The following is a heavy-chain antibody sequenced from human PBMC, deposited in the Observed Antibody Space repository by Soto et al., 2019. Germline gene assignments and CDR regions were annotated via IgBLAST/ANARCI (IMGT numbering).Heavy chain of an antibody. CDR2: IYSGGRT. V-gene: IGHV3-53*01. CDR3: ARGRAVSYNYGMDV. J-gene: IGHJ6*02. D-gene: IGHD1-20*01. Sequence: EVQLVESGGGLIQPGGSLRLSCAASGFTVSSNYMSWVRQAPGKGLEWVSVIYSGGRTYYADSVKGRLTISRDNSKNTMNPKMNTLRAEVTVVYYCARGRAVSYNYGMDVWGQGTTVTGSS. CDR1: GFTVSSNY.